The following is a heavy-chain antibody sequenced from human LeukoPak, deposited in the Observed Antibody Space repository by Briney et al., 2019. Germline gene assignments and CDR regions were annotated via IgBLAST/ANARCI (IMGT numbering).Heavy chain of an antibody. CDR1: GFIFSIFW. CDR2: IKGDGSKT. J-gene: IGHJ4*02. Sequence: GGSETLLCAPSGFIFSIFWMGWARHAPGEGIERVADIKGDGSKTFYLASVKGRFSISRDNDKDSLYLQMNSLNAEDRAVYYSVRDLPDYWGQGTLVAVSS. V-gene: IGHV3-7*01. CDR3: VRDLPDY.